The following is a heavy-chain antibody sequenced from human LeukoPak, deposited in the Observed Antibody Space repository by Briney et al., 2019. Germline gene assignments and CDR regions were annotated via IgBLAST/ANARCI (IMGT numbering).Heavy chain of an antibody. D-gene: IGHD3-3*01. CDR1: GGSISSSSYY. V-gene: IGHV4-39*07. CDR3: ARVSFFGVAPPH. Sequence: SETLSLTCTVSGGSISSSSYYWGWIRQPPWKGLEWIGSIYYSGSTYYNPSLKSRVTISVDTSKNQFSLKLSSVTAADTAVYYCARVSFFGVAPPHWGQGTLVTVSS. J-gene: IGHJ4*02. CDR2: IYYSGST.